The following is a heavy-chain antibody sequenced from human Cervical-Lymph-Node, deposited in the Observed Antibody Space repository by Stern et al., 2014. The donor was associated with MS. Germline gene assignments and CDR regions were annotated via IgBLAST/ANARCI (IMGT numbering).Heavy chain of an antibody. J-gene: IGHJ4*02. CDR2: IEYSGGT. CDR3: ARHPSPITALYNYFDY. Sequence: VQLVESGPGLVKPSETLSLTCTVSGGSISSSNYYWAWIRQPPGEGLEWIASIEYSGGTYYNLSLKSRVTITADTSKNQFSLKLPSVTAADTAVYYCARHPSPITALYNYFDYWGQGTLVTVSS. V-gene: IGHV4-39*01. D-gene: IGHD6-6*01. CDR1: GGSISSSNYY.